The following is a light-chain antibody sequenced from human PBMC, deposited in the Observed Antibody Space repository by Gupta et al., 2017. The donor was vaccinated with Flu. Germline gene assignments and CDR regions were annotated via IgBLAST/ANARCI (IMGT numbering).Light chain of an antibody. Sequence: QSALPPPVSVSGSPGQSITISCTGANSDNLVSWYQQHPGQAPKLMIYEDTKRPSGVSNRISASRSGNTATLTITGLQAEDEADYHCCSATGRRWWVFGGGTKLTVL. CDR2: EDT. J-gene: IGLJ2*01. CDR1: NSDNL. CDR3: CSATGRRWWV. V-gene: IGLV2-23*01.